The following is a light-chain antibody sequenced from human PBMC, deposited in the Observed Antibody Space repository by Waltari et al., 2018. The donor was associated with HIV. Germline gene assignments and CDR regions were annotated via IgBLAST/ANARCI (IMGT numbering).Light chain of an antibody. CDR2: KAS. Sequence: DIQMTQSPSTLSASVGDTVTITCRASQSIGVWLAWYQQKPGKAPKFLISKASSLESGVTARFSGSGAAIEFTLTISSLKPDDFATYFCQEYTTYLGTFGQGTKVEIK. CDR3: QEYTTYLGT. CDR1: QSIGVW. J-gene: IGKJ1*01. V-gene: IGKV1-5*03.